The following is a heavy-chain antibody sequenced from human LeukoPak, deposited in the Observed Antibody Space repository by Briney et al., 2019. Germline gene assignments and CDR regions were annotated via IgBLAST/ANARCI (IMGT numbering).Heavy chain of an antibody. J-gene: IGHJ4*02. V-gene: IGHV1-18*04. CDR2: ISAYNGNT. CDR1: GDTFTTYN. Sequence: GASVKVSCKASGDTFTTYNIHWVRQAPGQGLEWMGWISAYNGNTNYAQKLQGRVTMTTDTSTSTAYMELRSLRSDDTAVYYCARDTIWDYDFWSGYYTHFDYWGQGTLVTVSS. CDR3: ARDTIWDYDFWSGYYTHFDY. D-gene: IGHD3-3*01.